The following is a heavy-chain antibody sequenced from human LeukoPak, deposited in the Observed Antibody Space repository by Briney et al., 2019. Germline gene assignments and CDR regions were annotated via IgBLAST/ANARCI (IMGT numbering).Heavy chain of an antibody. CDR1: GYTFTGYY. D-gene: IGHD6-13*01. V-gene: IGHV1-2*02. CDR3: ARDLVVPGIAARYYFDY. CDR2: INPNSGGT. Sequence: ASVTVSCKASGYTFTGYYMHWVRQAPGQGLEWMGWINPNSGGTNYAQKFQGRVTMTRDTSISTAYMELSRLRSDDTAVYYCARDLVVPGIAARYYFDYWGQGTLVTVSS. J-gene: IGHJ4*02.